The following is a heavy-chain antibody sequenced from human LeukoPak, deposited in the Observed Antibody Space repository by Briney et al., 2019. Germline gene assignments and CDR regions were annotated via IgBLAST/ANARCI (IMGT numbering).Heavy chain of an antibody. V-gene: IGHV3-7*01. CDR3: ARAPYYGSGSTSAFDI. J-gene: IGHJ3*02. CDR2: IKQDGSEK. Sequence: GGSLRLSCAASGFTFSNAWMSWVRQAPGKGLEWVANIKQDGSEKYYVDSVKGRFTISRDNAKNSLYLQMNSLRAEDTAVYYCARAPYYGSGSTSAFDIWGQGTMVTVSS. D-gene: IGHD3-10*01. CDR1: GFTFSNAW.